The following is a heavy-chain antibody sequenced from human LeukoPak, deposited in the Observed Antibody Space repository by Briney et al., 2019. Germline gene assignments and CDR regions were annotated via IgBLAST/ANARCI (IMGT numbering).Heavy chain of an antibody. V-gene: IGHV3-30*18. CDR1: GFTFSSYG. CDR3: AKSPYSMIVVVTPTGMDV. J-gene: IGHJ6*02. CDR2: ISYDGSNK. D-gene: IGHD3-22*01. Sequence: PGRSLRLSCAASGFTFSSYGMHWVRQAPGKGLEWVAVISYDGSNKYYADSVKGRFTISRDNSKNTLYLQMNSLRAEDTAVYYRAKSPYSMIVVVTPTGMDVWGQGTTVTVSS.